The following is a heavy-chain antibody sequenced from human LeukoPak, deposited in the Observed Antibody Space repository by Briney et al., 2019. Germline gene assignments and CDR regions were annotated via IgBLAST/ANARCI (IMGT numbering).Heavy chain of an antibody. Sequence: NSSETLSLTCTVSGVSISSSSYYWGWLRQPPGKGPEWIGSIYYSGSTYYNPSLKSRVTISVDTSKNQFSLKLSSVTAADTAVYYCARHGSSWYPFDYWGQGTLVTVSS. D-gene: IGHD6-13*01. J-gene: IGHJ4*02. CDR1: GVSISSSSYY. CDR2: IYYSGST. CDR3: ARHGSSWYPFDY. V-gene: IGHV4-39*01.